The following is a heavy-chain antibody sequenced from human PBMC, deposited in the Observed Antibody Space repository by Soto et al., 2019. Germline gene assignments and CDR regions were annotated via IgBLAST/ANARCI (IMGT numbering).Heavy chain of an antibody. V-gene: IGHV3-15*01. CDR1: GFTFSNAW. D-gene: IGHD3-3*01. Sequence: PGGSLRLSCAASGFTFSNAWMSWVRQAPGKGLEWVGRIKSKTDGGTTDYAAPVKGRFTISRDDSKNTLYPQMNSLKTEDTAVYYCTTGEWLLSYYYYGMDVWGQGTTVPV. J-gene: IGHJ6*02. CDR3: TTGEWLLSYYYYGMDV. CDR2: IKSKTDGGTT.